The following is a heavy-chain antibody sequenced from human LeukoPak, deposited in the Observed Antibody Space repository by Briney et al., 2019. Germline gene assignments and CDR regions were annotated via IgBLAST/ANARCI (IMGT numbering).Heavy chain of an antibody. CDR2: ISSTGGTI. V-gene: IGHV3-48*01. CDR3: ARGDDGSQRGRSYLRH. J-gene: IGHJ1*01. Sequence: GGSLRLSCVGSGFTFSNYLMNWVRQAPGKGLEWVSFISSTGGTIYYADAVKGRFTVSRDNAKNSLLLQMNSLRAEDTALYYCARGDDGSQRGRSYLRHWGQGTLVTVSS. D-gene: IGHD5-18*01. CDR1: GFTFSNYL.